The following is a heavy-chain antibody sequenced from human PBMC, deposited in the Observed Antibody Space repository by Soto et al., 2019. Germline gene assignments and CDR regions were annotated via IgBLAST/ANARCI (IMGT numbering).Heavy chain of an antibody. CDR3: ARNYYDSGGGFDY. V-gene: IGHV3-53*01. D-gene: IGHD3-22*01. J-gene: IGHJ4*02. Sequence: GGSLRLSCVASGFTVSSNYMSWVRQAPGKGLEWVSVIYSGGSTYYADSVKGRFTISRDNSKNTLYLQMNSLRAEVTAVYYCARNYYDSGGGFDYWGQGTLVTVSS. CDR2: IYSGGST. CDR1: GFTVSSNY.